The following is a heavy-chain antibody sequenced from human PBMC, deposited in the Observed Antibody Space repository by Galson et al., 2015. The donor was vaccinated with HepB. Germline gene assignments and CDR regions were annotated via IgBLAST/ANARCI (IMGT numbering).Heavy chain of an antibody. CDR1: GYNFTSYW. D-gene: IGHD6-19*01. CDR2: IYPYDSDT. V-gene: IGHV5-51*01. Sequence: QSGASVKKPGESLKISCQGSGYNFTSYWIGWVRPMPAKGLEWIAIIYPYDSDTRYSPSFQGQVTISADKPISTAYLQWSGLKASDTAIYYCARGSSGLNDAFDIWGQGTMVIVSS. J-gene: IGHJ3*02. CDR3: ARGSSGLNDAFDI.